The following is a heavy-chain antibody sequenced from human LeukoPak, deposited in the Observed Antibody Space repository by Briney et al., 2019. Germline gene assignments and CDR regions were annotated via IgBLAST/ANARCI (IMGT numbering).Heavy chain of an antibody. Sequence: PGGSLRLSCAASAFTFSSYSMNRVRQAPGKGLKWVSYISSGSSTIYHADSVKGRFTISRDNAKNSLYLQMNSLRDEDTAVYYCARVFTMGECYWGQGTLVTVSS. CDR3: ARVFTMGECY. D-gene: IGHD3-3*01. CDR1: AFTFSSYS. J-gene: IGHJ4*02. CDR2: ISSGSSTI. V-gene: IGHV3-48*02.